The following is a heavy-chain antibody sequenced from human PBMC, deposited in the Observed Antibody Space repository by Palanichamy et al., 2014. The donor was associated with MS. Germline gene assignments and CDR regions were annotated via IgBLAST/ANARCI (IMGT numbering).Heavy chain of an antibody. J-gene: IGHJ5*02. CDR3: ARDPDDTSFFDP. CDR1: GYPFIAYG. CDR2: INPINGRT. Sequence: QIELVQSGDEVKKPGASVKVSCETSGYPFIAYGVSWVRQAPGQGPEWVGWINPINGRTKYAQSLQDRVTMTTDTSTRTAYMELRSLRSDDTAIYYCARDPDDTSFFDPWGQGTLVTVSS. V-gene: IGHV1-18*01. D-gene: IGHD2/OR15-2a*01.